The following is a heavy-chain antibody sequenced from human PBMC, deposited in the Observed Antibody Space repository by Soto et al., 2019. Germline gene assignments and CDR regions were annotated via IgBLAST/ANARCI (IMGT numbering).Heavy chain of an antibody. V-gene: IGHV1-2*02. J-gene: IGHJ6*02. CDR1: GYTFTGYY. CDR3: AKGGAIVAAGTRVYLYNAMDV. Sequence: ASVKVSCKASGYTFTGYYVHWVRQAPGQGLEWMGWINPDSGDTYLAQRFQGRVTMNRDTSIGTAYMELRGLTSDDTAEYYCAKGGAIVAAGTRVYLYNAMDVWGQGTTVTVSS. D-gene: IGHD1-26*01. CDR2: INPDSGDT.